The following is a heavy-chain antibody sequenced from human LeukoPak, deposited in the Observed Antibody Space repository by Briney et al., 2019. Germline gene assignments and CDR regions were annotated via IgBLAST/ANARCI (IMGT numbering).Heavy chain of an antibody. CDR1: GFTFSSYS. CDR3: ARDRRYCSGGSCYSDY. Sequence: GGSLRLSCAASGFTFSSYSMNWVRQAPGKGLEWVSYISSSSSTIYYADSVKGRFTISRDNAKNSLYLQMNRLRDEDTAVYYCARDRRYCSGGSCYSDYWGQGTLVTVSS. J-gene: IGHJ4*02. V-gene: IGHV3-48*02. CDR2: ISSSSSTI. D-gene: IGHD2-15*01.